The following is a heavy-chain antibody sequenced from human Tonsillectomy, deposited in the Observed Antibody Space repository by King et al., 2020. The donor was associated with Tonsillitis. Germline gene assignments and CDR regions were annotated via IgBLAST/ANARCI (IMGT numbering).Heavy chain of an antibody. V-gene: IGHV3-13*04. CDR1: GFTFSSYD. CDR2: IGTVGDT. D-gene: IGHD3-10*01. CDR3: ARGGYYGSGQSSYYMDV. Sequence: VQLVESGGGLVQPGGSLRLSCAASGFTFSSYDMHWVRQATGKGLEWVSAIGTVGDTYYPGSVKGRFTISRENAKNSLFLQMNSLRAGDTAVYYCARGGYYGSGQSSYYMDVWGKGTTVTVSS. J-gene: IGHJ6*03.